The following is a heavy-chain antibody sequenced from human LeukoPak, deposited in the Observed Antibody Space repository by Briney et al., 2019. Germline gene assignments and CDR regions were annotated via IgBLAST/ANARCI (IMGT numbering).Heavy chain of an antibody. V-gene: IGHV3-30*03. Sequence: GGSLRLSCAASGFTFRTYSIHWVRQAPGKGLEWVTVVSADGRTQLYSDSVKGRFTISRDNSLNTLHLQMNSLRSEDTAVYYCAREFGHNRWYFDYWGQGALVTVSS. CDR3: AREFGHNRWYFDY. D-gene: IGHD5-24*01. CDR2: VSADGRTQ. CDR1: GFTFRTYS. J-gene: IGHJ4*02.